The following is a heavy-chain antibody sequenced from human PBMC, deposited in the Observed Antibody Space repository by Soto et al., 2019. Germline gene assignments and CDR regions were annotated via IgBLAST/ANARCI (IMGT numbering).Heavy chain of an antibody. CDR1: CGSISSGDYY. D-gene: IGHD3-3*01. J-gene: IGHJ5*02. CDR3: ARWWSGSRKGFDP. CDR2: IYYSGST. V-gene: IGHV4-31*03. Sequence: QVQLQESGPGLVKPSQTLSLTCTVSCGSISSGDYYCSWIRQHPGKGLEWIVYIYYSGSTYYNPYLKSRVTISVDTSKNQFSLKLSSVTAADTAVYYCARWWSGSRKGFDPWGQGTLVTVSS.